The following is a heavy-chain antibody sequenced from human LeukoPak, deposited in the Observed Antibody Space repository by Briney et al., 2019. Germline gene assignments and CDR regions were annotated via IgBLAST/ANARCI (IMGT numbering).Heavy chain of an antibody. Sequence: SETLSLTCTVSGGYISSSSYYWGWIRQPPGKGLEWIGSIYYSGSTYYNPSLKSRVTISVDTSKNQFSLKLSSVTAADTAVYYCASGIAAAGNWFDPWGQGTLVTVSS. CDR2: IYYSGST. CDR3: ASGIAAAGNWFDP. J-gene: IGHJ5*02. D-gene: IGHD6-13*01. CDR1: GGYISSSSYY. V-gene: IGHV4-39*01.